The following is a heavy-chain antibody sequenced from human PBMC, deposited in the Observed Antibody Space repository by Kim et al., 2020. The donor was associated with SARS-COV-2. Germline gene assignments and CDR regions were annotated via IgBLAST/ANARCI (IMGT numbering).Heavy chain of an antibody. D-gene: IGHD3-3*01. CDR1: GYTFTGYY. J-gene: IGHJ5*02. V-gene: IGHV1-2*02. Sequence: ASVKVSCKASGYTFTGYYMHWVRQAPGQGLEWMGWINPNSGGTNYAQKFQGRVTMTRDTSISTAYMELSRLRSDDTAVYYCARDTITIFGVVTVFDPWGQGTLVTVSS. CDR3: ARDTITIFGVVTVFDP. CDR2: INPNSGGT.